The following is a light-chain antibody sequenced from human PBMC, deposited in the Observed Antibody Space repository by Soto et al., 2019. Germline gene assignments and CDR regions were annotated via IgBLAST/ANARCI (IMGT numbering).Light chain of an antibody. J-gene: IGLJ2*01. CDR2: DVS. CDR3: SSYTSRSTLVV. CDR1: SSDVGGYNY. Sequence: QSALTQPASVSGSPGQSITISCTGTSSDVGGYNYVSWYQQHPGKAPKLMIYDVSNRPSGVSNRFSGSKSGNTASLTISGLQAEDEADYYCSSYTSRSTLVVFGGATKLTVL. V-gene: IGLV2-14*01.